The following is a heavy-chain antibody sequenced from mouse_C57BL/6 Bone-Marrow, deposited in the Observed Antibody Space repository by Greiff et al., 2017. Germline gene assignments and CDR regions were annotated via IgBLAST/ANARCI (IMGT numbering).Heavy chain of an antibody. Sequence: VKLQQSGAELARPGASVKLSCKASGYTFTSYGISWVKQRTGQGLEWIGEIYPRSGNTYYNEKFKGKATLTADKSSSTAYMELRSLTSEDSAVXFCARGIYYDFTWFAYWGQGTLVTVSA. CDR1: GYTFTSYG. J-gene: IGHJ3*01. V-gene: IGHV1-81*01. CDR2: IYPRSGNT. CDR3: ARGIYYDFTWFAY. D-gene: IGHD2-4*01.